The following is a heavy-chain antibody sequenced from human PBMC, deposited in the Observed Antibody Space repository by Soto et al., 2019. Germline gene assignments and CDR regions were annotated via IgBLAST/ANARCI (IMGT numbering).Heavy chain of an antibody. CDR2: INPDSGGT. V-gene: IGHV1-2*04. Sequence: ASVKVSCKASGYSFTAYYIHWVRQAPGQGLEWMGWINPDSGGTDYAQKFEGLVTFTRDIFIDTVYMELTRLKSNDTAVYYCARAVGRGGSSWYRGGYDSWGQGTQVTVS. CDR1: GYSFTAYY. D-gene: IGHD1-26*01. J-gene: IGHJ4*02. CDR3: ARAVGRGGSSWYRGGYDS.